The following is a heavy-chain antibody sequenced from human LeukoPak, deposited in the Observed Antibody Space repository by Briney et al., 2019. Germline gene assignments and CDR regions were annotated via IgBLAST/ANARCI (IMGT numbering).Heavy chain of an antibody. CDR1: GGSVSRGPYY. Sequence: SQTLSLTCSVSGGSVSRGPYYWSWIRQPPGKGLQWIGYIYFTGSTNYNPSLKSRVTISADTSKNQFSLRLNSVTATDTALHYCARRKLASDAFDIWGQGTLVSVSS. D-gene: IGHD1-1*01. J-gene: IGHJ3*02. V-gene: IGHV4-61*01. CDR3: ARRKLASDAFDI. CDR2: IYFTGST.